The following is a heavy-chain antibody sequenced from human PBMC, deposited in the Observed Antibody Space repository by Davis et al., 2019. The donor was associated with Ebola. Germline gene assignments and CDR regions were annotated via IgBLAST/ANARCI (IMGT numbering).Heavy chain of an antibody. Sequence: GESLKISCKGSGYRFTNYWIAWVRQVPGKGLEWMGIIYPGDSDSRYSPSFQGQVTISADKAITTAYLQWNSLKASDNAMYYCARTDYFGSGNLDPWGQGTLVTVSS. J-gene: IGHJ5*02. CDR1: GYRFTNYW. CDR2: IYPGDSDS. V-gene: IGHV5-51*01. CDR3: ARTDYFGSGNLDP. D-gene: IGHD3-10*01.